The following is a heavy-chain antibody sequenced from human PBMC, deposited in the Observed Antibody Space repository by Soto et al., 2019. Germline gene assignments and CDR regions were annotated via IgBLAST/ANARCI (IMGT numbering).Heavy chain of an antibody. V-gene: IGHV4-59*01. Sequence: PSETLSLTCTVSGGSISSYYWSWIRQPPGKGLEWIGYIYYSGSTNYNPSLKSRVTISVDTSKNQFSLKLSSVTAADTAVYYCARDGNESSSWLYGMDVWGQGTTVTVSS. CDR3: ARDGNESSSWLYGMDV. CDR1: GGSISSYY. CDR2: IYYSGST. D-gene: IGHD6-13*01. J-gene: IGHJ6*02.